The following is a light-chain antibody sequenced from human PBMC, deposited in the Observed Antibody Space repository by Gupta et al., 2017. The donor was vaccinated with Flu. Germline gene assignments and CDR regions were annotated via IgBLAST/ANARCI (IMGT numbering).Light chain of an antibody. J-gene: IGLJ3*02. CDR2: SSN. Sequence: QSVLTQPPSASGTPGQRVTITCSGSSSNIGSNTVNWYQQLPGTAPKLLIYSSNQRLSGVPDRFSGSKSCTAVSLAISGLQSEDEADYYCVAWDDSVNGWVFGGGTKLTVL. CDR1: SSNIGSNT. V-gene: IGLV1-44*01. CDR3: VAWDDSVNGWV.